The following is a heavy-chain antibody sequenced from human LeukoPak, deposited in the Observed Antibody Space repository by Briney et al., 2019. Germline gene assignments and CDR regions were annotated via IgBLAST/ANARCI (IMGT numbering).Heavy chain of an antibody. CDR1: GFTFSDYY. V-gene: IGHV3-11*01. D-gene: IGHD3-3*01. CDR3: ASEVRYYDSWSGGFSAPPYYFDY. Sequence: PGGSLRLSCAASGFTFSDYYMSWIRQAPGKGLEWVSYISSSGSTIYYADSVKGRFTISRDNAKNSPYLQMNSLRAEDTAVYYCASEVRYYDSWSGGFSAPPYYFDYWGQGTLVTVSS. CDR2: ISSSGSTI. J-gene: IGHJ4*02.